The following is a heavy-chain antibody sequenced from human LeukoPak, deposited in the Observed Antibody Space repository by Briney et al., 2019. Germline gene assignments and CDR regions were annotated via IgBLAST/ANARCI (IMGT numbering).Heavy chain of an antibody. Sequence: PSETLSLTCAVYAGSLSPHYWSGIRQPPGKGREGIGEINHSGSTNYNPTLTSRVSISVDTSKNLFSLRLTSVTAADTAVYYCAPNDALDLWGQGTMVTVSS. CDR1: AGSLSPHY. CDR2: INHSGST. V-gene: IGHV4-34*01. J-gene: IGHJ3*01. CDR3: APNDALDL.